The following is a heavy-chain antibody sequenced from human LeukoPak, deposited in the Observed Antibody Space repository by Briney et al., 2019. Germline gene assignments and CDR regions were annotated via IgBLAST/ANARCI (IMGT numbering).Heavy chain of an antibody. CDR1: GGSFSGYY. D-gene: IGHD3-10*01. V-gene: IGHV4-34*01. CDR2: INHSGST. CDR3: ARGPPLGFGELPKTYYFDY. J-gene: IGHJ4*02. Sequence: SETLSITCAVYGGSFSGYYWSWIRQPPGKGLEWIGEINHSGSTNYNPSLKSRVTISVDTSKNQFSLKLSSVTAADTAVYYCARGPPLGFGELPKTYYFDYWGQGTLVTVSS.